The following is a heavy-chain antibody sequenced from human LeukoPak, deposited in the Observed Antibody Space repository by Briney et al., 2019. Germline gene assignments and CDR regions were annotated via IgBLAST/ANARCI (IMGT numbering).Heavy chain of an antibody. J-gene: IGHJ5*02. D-gene: IGHD6-13*01. CDR3: ARERYDYSSSWYWFDP. CDR2: IYYSGST. Sequence: SETLSLTCTVSGGSISSYYWSWIRQPPGKGLEWIGYIYYSGSTNYNPSLKSRVTISVDTSKNQFSLKLSSVTAADTAVYYCARERYDYSSSWYWFDPWGQGTLVTVSS. V-gene: IGHV4-59*12. CDR1: GGSISSYY.